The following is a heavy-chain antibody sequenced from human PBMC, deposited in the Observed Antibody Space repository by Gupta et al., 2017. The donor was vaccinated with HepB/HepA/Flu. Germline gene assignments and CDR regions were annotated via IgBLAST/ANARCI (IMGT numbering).Heavy chain of an antibody. CDR1: GFTFSSYA. J-gene: IGHJ4*02. CDR3: AKGVGATRASDY. D-gene: IGHD1-26*01. Sequence: EVQLLESGGGLVQPGGSLRLSCAASGFTFSSYAMSWVRQAPGKGLEWVSAISGSGGSTYYAASVKGRFTISRDNSKNTLYLQMNSLRAEDTAVYYCAKGVGATRASDYWGQGTLVTVSS. V-gene: IGHV3-23*01. CDR2: ISGSGGST.